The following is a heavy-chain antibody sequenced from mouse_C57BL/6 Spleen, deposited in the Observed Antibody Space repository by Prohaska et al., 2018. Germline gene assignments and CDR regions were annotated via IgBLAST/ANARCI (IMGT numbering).Heavy chain of an antibody. D-gene: IGHD1-1*01. CDR2: IYPGDGDT. V-gene: IGHV1-80*01. J-gene: IGHJ2*01. Sequence: QVQLQQSGAELVKPGASVKISCKASGYAFSSYWLNWVKQRPGKGLEWIGQIYPGDGDTNYNGKFKGKATLTADKSSSTAYMQLSSLTSEDSAVYCCARGDYYGSSYEGFDYWGQGTTLTVSS. CDR1: GYAFSSYW. CDR3: ARGDYYGSSYEGFDY.